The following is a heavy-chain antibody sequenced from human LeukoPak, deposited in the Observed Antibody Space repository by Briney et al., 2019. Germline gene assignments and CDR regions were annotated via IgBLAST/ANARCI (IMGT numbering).Heavy chain of an antibody. CDR1: GFSVRDFW. D-gene: IGHD4-23*01. V-gene: IGHV3-7*01. J-gene: IGHJ4*02. Sequence: GGSLRLSCAASGFSVRDFWMAWVRQAPGKGLEWVAHIREDRTADYYVDSVKGRFTISKDDGKNSLHLQMNSLRVEDTAVYYCVRGGWELDYWGQGTLVTVSS. CDR3: VRGGWELDY. CDR2: IREDRTAD.